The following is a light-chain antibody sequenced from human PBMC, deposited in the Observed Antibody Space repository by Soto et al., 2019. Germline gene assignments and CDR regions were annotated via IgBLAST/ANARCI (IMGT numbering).Light chain of an antibody. CDR2: DVS. CDR1: SSDVGAYNY. J-gene: IGLJ1*01. V-gene: IGLV2-14*01. CDR3: KSFTTSDTYV. Sequence: QSGLTQPASVSGSPGQSIAISCTGTSSDVGAYNYVSWYLQYPGKAPKLVIFDVSFRPSGVSNRFSGSKSGNTASLTISGLQAEDEADYYCKSFTTSDTYVFRTGTKVTVL.